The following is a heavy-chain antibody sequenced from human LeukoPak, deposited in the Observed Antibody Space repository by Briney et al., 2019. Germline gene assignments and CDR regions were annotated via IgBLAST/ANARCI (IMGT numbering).Heavy chain of an antibody. V-gene: IGHV3-7*01. CDR1: GFTFSSYW. J-gene: IGHJ6*02. CDR3: ARDQRQKDIVVVPAAYYYYYGMDV. CDR2: IKQDGSEK. D-gene: IGHD2-2*01. Sequence: GGSLRLSCAASGFTFSSYWMSWVRQAPGKGLEWVANIKQDGSEKYYVDSVKGRFTISRDNAKNSLYLQTNSLRAEDTAVYYCARDQRQKDIVVVPAAYYYYYGMDVWGQGTTVTVSS.